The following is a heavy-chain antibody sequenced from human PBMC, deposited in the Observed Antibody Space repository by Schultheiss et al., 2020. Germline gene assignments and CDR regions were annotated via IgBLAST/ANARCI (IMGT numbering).Heavy chain of an antibody. J-gene: IGHJ5*02. D-gene: IGHD3-3*01. V-gene: IGHV4-38-2*01. CDR3: ARGGRTINTIFGVVTLRGWFDP. CDR1: GYSISSGYY. CDR2: INHSGST. Sequence: SATLSLTCDVSGYSISSGYYWGWIRQPPGKGLEWIGEINHSGSTNYNPSLKSRVTISVDTSKNQFSLKLSSVTAADTAVYYCARGGRTINTIFGVVTLRGWFDPWGQGTLVTVSS.